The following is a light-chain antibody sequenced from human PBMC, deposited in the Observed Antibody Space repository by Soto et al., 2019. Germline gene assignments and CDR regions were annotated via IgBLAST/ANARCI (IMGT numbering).Light chain of an antibody. CDR3: QSADSSGTYV. CDR1: ALPKQY. CDR2: KDS. Sequence: SYELTQPPSVLVSPGQTARITCSGDALPKQYAYWYQQKPGQAPVLVIYKDSERPSGIPERFSGSSSGTTVTLTISGVQAEDEADYYCQSADSSGTYVFGTGTKLTVL. J-gene: IGLJ1*01. V-gene: IGLV3-25*02.